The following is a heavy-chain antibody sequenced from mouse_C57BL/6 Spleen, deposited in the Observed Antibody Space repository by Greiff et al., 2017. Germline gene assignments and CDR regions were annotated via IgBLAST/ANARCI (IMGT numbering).Heavy chain of an antibody. CDR2: IYPGNSDT. J-gene: IGHJ4*01. V-gene: IGHV1-5*01. CDR3: TRGENWDLYAMDY. Sequence: EVKLVESGTVLARPGASVKMSCKTSGYTFTSYWMHWVKQRPGQGLEWIGAIYPGNSDTSYNQKFKGKAKLTAVTSASTAYMELSSLTNEDSAVYYCTRGENWDLYAMDYWGQGTSVTVSS. D-gene: IGHD4-1*01. CDR1: GYTFTSYW.